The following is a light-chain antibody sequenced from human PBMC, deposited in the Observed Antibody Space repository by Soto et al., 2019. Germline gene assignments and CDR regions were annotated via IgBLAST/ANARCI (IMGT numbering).Light chain of an antibody. J-gene: IGKJ1*01. CDR3: QQYNSASWT. Sequence: DIVLTQSPGTLSLSPGEIATLSCRASQSVSNNYLACYQQTPGQAPRLLIYGASNRATVIPDRFSGSGAATEFTLTISILQPDDFASYCCQQYNSASWTFGPGTKVDIK. V-gene: IGKV3-20*01. CDR1: QSVSNNY. CDR2: GAS.